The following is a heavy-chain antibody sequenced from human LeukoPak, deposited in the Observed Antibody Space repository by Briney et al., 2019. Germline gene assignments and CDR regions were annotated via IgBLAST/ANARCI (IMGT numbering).Heavy chain of an antibody. CDR1: GFTFTSSA. D-gene: IGHD1-26*01. Sequence: ASVKVSCKASGFTFTSSAVQWVRQARGQRLEWIGWIVVGSGNTTYAQKFQERVTITRDMSTSTAYMELSSLRSEDTAVYYCAADTKWELLFDYWGQGTLVTVSS. CDR2: IVVGSGNT. CDR3: AADTKWELLFDY. V-gene: IGHV1-58*01. J-gene: IGHJ4*02.